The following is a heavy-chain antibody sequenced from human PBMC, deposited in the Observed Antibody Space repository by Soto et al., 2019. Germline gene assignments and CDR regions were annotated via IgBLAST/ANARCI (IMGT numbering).Heavy chain of an antibody. Sequence: PSETLSLTCTVSGDSVSSSNYYWGWIRQPPGKGLEWIGSVYYSGSAYYNPSLKSRVTMSVDTSKNQFSLKLSSVTAADATVYYCARDQASNFDYWGQGTLVTVS. CDR3: ARDQASNFDY. CDR1: GDSVSSSNYY. CDR2: VYYSGSA. V-gene: IGHV4-39*07. J-gene: IGHJ4*02.